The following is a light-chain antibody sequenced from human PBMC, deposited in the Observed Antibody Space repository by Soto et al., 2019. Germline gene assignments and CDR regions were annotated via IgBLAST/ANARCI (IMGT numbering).Light chain of an antibody. V-gene: IGLV1-44*01. CDR1: SSNIGINT. Sequence: QSVLTQPPSASGTPGQTITISCSGGSSNIGINTVSWYEHLPGTAPRLPIYGNNQRPSGVPDRFSGSKSGTSASLAISGLQSEDEAHYYCATWDDSLDVHVFGTGTKLTVL. CDR2: GNN. CDR3: ATWDDSLDVHV. J-gene: IGLJ1*01.